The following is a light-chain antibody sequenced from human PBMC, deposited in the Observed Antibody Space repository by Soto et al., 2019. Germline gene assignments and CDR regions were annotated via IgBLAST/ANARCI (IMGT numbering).Light chain of an antibody. V-gene: IGLV2-14*03. CDR1: SSNVGGYNY. CDR2: AVS. CDR3: NSYTSSSTHV. J-gene: IGLJ1*01. Sequence: QSVVTQPPGGSGFPGQAITVYCTGTSSNVGGYNYVCGYQQYQGNAAKLIISAVSNRPSGVSNRFSGSKSGNTASLTISGLQAEDEADYYCNSYTSSSTHVFGTGTKVTVL.